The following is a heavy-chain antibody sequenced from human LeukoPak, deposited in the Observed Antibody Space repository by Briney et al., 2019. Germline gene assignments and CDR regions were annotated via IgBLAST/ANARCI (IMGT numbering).Heavy chain of an antibody. CDR1: GFTFSDYY. V-gene: IGHV3-23*01. CDR3: AKVRVDTAIIQAYDY. D-gene: IGHD5-18*01. Sequence: GGSLRLSCAASGFTFSDYYMSWIRQAPGKGLEWVSAISGSGGSTYYADSVKGRFTISRDNFKNTLYLQMNSLRAEDTAVYYCAKVRVDTAIIQAYDYWGQGTLVTVSS. J-gene: IGHJ4*02. CDR2: ISGSGGST.